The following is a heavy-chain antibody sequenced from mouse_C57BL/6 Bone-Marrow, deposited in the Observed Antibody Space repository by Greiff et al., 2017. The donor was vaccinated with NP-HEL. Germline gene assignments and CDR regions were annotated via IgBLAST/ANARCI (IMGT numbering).Heavy chain of an antibody. CDR3: ARGLGVDY. CDR1: GYTFTDYY. Sequence: LVESGAELVRPGASVKLSCKASGYTFTDYYINWVKQRPGQGLEWIARIYPGSGNTYYNEKFKGKATLTAEKSSSTAYMQLSSLTSEDSAVYFCARGLGVDYWGQGTTLTVSS. V-gene: IGHV1-76*01. J-gene: IGHJ2*01. D-gene: IGHD3-3*01. CDR2: IYPGSGNT.